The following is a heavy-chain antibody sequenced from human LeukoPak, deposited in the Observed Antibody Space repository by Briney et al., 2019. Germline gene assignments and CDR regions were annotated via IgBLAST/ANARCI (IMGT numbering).Heavy chain of an antibody. D-gene: IGHD6-13*01. V-gene: IGHV3-74*01. Sequence: GGSLSLSCAASGFTFSSYWMHWVRQAPGKGLVWVSRINSDGSSTNYADSVKGRFTISRDNAKNSLYLQMNSLRAEDTAVYYCARDPTDSSSWYQGTLDYWGQGTLVTVSS. J-gene: IGHJ4*02. CDR2: INSDGSST. CDR3: ARDPTDSSSWYQGTLDY. CDR1: GFTFSSYW.